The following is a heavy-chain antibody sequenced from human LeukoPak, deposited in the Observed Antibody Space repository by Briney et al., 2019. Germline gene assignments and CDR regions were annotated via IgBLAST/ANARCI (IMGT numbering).Heavy chain of an antibody. CDR1: GFTFSSYA. V-gene: IGHV3-23*01. Sequence: PSGGSLRLSCAASGFTFSSYAMSWVRQAPGKGLEWVSAISGSGGSTYYADSVKGRFTISRDNSKNTLYLQMNSLRAEDTAVYYCAKANGTSGWSPLDYWGQGTLVTVSS. CDR2: ISGSGGST. J-gene: IGHJ4*02. CDR3: AKANGTSGWSPLDY. D-gene: IGHD6-19*01.